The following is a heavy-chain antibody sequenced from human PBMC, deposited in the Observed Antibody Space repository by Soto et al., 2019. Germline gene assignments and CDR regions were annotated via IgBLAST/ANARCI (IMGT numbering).Heavy chain of an antibody. CDR3: ARHRGPAPVY. V-gene: IGHV4-39*01. D-gene: IGHD3-10*01. CDR1: GGSISGYY. J-gene: IGHJ4*02. CDR2: LFYGGTT. Sequence: QVQLQESGPGLVKPSETLSLTCTVSGGSISGYYWTWIRQPPGKGLEWVGSLFYGGTTDYNPSLKSRLTMSLDTSQNHFSLKLRSVTAEDTAVYYCARHRGPAPVYWGQGTLVTASS.